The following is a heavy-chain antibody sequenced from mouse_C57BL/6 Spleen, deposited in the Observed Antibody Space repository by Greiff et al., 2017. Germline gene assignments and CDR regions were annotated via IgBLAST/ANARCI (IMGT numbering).Heavy chain of an antibody. V-gene: IGHV1-53*01. CDR1: GYTFTSYW. CDR3: ARSFYYGTQAWFAY. D-gene: IGHD2-1*01. CDR2: INPSNGGT. J-gene: IGHJ3*01. Sequence: QVQLKQSGTELVKPGASVKLSCKASGYTFTSYWMHWVKQRPGQGLEWIGNINPSNGGTNYNEKFKSKATLTVDKSSSTAYMQLSILTSEDSAVYYCARSFYYGTQAWFAYWGQGTLVTVSA.